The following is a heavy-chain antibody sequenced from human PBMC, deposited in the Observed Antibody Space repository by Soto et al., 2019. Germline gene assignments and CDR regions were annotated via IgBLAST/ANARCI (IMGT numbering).Heavy chain of an antibody. CDR1: GDSVSSGDYY. J-gene: IGHJ6*02. CDR2: IYYTGVT. V-gene: IGHV4-61*08. D-gene: IGHD3-22*01. Sequence: SETLSLTCNVSGDSVSSGDYYWNWIRQPPGKGLEWIGHIYYTGVTKYNPSLKSRVTISVDTSKNQFSLKLSSVTAADTAVYYCARDYMYYYDSSGYGPTYYYYGMDVWGQGTTVTVSS. CDR3: ARDYMYYYDSSGYGPTYYYYGMDV.